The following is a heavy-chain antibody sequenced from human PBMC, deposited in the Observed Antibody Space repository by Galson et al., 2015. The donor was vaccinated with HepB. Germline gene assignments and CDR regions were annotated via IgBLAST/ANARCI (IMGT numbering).Heavy chain of an antibody. CDR2: IIPIFGTA. D-gene: IGHD3-3*01. CDR3: ASRFWSGYVFDP. CDR1: GGTFSSYA. Sequence: QSGAEVKKPGESLKISCKASGGTFSSYAISWVRQAPGQGLEWMGGIIPIFGTANYAQKFQGRVTITADESTSTAYMELSSLRSEDTAVYYCASRFWSGYVFDPWGQGTLVTVSS. J-gene: IGHJ5*02. V-gene: IGHV1-69*01.